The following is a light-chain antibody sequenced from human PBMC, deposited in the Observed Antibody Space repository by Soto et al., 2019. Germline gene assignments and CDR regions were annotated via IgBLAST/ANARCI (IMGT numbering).Light chain of an antibody. V-gene: IGKV1-27*01. Sequence: DIQMTQAPSSQSESLGQKVTITCXASQGISNYLAWYQQKPGKVPKLLIYAASTLQSGVPSRFSGSGSGTDFTLTISSLQPEDVATYYCQKYNSAPLTFGGGTKVDIK. CDR1: QGISNY. CDR3: QKYNSAPLT. J-gene: IGKJ4*01. CDR2: AAS.